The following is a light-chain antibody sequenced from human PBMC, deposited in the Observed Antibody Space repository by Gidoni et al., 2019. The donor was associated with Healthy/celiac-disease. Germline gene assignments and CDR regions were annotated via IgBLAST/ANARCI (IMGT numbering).Light chain of an antibody. V-gene: IGLV2-14*01. CDR3: SSYTRSSTRV. CDR1: SSDVGGYNY. Sequence: QSALTQPASVSGSPGQSITISCTGTSSDVGGYNYVSWYQQHPGKAPKLMIYDVGNRPSGVSNRFSGSKSGNTASLPISGLQAEDEADYYCSSYTRSSTRVFGGGTKLTVL. J-gene: IGLJ3*02. CDR2: DVG.